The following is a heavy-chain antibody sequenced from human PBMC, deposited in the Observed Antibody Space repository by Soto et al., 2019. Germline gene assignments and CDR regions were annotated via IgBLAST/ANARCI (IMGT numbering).Heavy chain of an antibody. CDR2: VYYTGST. D-gene: IGHD4-17*01. V-gene: IGHV4-59*01. Sequence: SAPLSLTCTVSGSSIIPYYWSWIRQPPGKGLEWIGYVYYTGSTKHNPSLKSRVTISLGTSRNQLSLKLSSVTAADTAVYYCTRVGGYYGDYPNFDYWGPGTLVTAPQ. CDR3: TRVGGYYGDYPNFDY. J-gene: IGHJ4*02. CDR1: GSSIIPYY.